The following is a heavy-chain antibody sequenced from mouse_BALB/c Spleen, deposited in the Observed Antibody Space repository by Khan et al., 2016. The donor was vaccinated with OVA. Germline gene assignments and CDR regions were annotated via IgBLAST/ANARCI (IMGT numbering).Heavy chain of an antibody. CDR3: APVGNYYVSFAY. Sequence: VQLQQPGPELVKPGASVKMSCKASGYTFTSYVIHWVKQKPGLGLEWIGYIYPFNDDTKYNEKFKGKATLTSDKSSSTAYMELSSLTSEDSAVYYCAPVGNYYVSFAYWGQGTLVTVSA. D-gene: IGHD1-1*01. CDR1: GYTFTSYV. CDR2: IYPFNDDT. J-gene: IGHJ3*01. V-gene: IGHV1S136*01.